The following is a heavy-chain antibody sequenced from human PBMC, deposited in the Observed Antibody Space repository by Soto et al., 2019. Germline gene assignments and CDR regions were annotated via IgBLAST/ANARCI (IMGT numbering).Heavy chain of an antibody. V-gene: IGHV3-21*01. Sequence: EVQLVESGGGLVKPGGSLRLSCAASGFSFSFYTMNWVRQAPGKGLEWVSSIISSGDYIYYADTVKGLFTISRDNARHSLYLQMNSLRAEDTAVYYCARENYYGSGFDYWGQGTLVTVSS. D-gene: IGHD3-10*01. CDR3: ARENYYGSGFDY. J-gene: IGHJ4*02. CDR2: IISSGDYI. CDR1: GFSFSFYT.